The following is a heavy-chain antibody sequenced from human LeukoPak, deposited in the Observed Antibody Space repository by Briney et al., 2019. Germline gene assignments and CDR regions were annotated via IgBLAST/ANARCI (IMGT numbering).Heavy chain of an antibody. D-gene: IGHD3-22*01. J-gene: IGHJ4*02. Sequence: GGSLRLSCAASGFTFTSYAMSWVRQAPGRGLEWVSGISPTGDGAYYADSVKGRFTISRDNSKNTLYVDMNSRRAEDTAVYYCAKAADRNYFDYWGQGALVTVSS. CDR1: GFTFTSYA. CDR3: AKAADRNYFDY. CDR2: ISPTGDGA. V-gene: IGHV3-23*01.